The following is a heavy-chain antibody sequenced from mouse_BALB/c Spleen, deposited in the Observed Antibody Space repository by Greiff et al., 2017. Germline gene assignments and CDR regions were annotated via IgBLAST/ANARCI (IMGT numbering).Heavy chain of an antibody. D-gene: IGHD3-1*01. V-gene: IGHV2-5-1*01. J-gene: IGHJ4*01. Sequence: QVQLKESGPSLVQPSQSLSITCTVSGFSLTSYGVHWVRQSPGKGLEWLGVIWRGGSTDYNAAFMSRLSITKDNSKSQVFFKMNSLQADDTAIYYCAKKGGLTQYYYAMDYWGQGTSVTVSS. CDR2: IWRGGST. CDR3: AKKGGLTQYYYAMDY. CDR1: GFSLTSYG.